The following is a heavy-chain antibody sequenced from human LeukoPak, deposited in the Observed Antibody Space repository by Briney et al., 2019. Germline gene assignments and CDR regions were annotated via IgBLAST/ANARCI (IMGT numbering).Heavy chain of an antibody. Sequence: PGGSLRLSCAASGFTFSDYYMSWIRQAPGKGLEWVSYISSSGSTIYYADSVKGRFTISRDNAKSSLYLQMNSLRADDTAVYYCARAGEGLRFLEWQYLRYGMDVWGQGTTVTVSS. CDR3: ARAGEGLRFLEWQYLRYGMDV. V-gene: IGHV3-11*01. CDR1: GFTFSDYY. J-gene: IGHJ6*02. D-gene: IGHD3-3*01. CDR2: ISSSGSTI.